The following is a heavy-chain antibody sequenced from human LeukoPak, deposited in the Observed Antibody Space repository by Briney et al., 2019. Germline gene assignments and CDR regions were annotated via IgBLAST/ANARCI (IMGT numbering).Heavy chain of an antibody. CDR2: INPSAGNT. J-gene: IGHJ3*02. Sequence: ASVKVSCKASGYTFSIYYMHWVRQAPGQGLEWMGLINPSAGNTNYAQRFQGRVTMTRNTSTSTVYMELSSLRSEDTAVYYCARIRDGYNDAYDIWGQGTMVTVPS. CDR3: ARIRDGYNDAYDI. V-gene: IGHV1-46*01. D-gene: IGHD5-24*01. CDR1: GYTFSIYY.